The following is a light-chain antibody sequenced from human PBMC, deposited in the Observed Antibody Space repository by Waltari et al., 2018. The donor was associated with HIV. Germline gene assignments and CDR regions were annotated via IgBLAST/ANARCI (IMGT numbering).Light chain of an antibody. CDR2: WAS. Sequence: DIVMTQSPDSLVVSLGERATINCKSSQSVLYRSNNRNYLAWYQQKPGQPPKLLIYWASTRESGVPDRCSGRGSGTDFTLTISSLQAEDVAVYYCQQYYSTPWTFGQGTKVEIK. CDR3: QQYYSTPWT. CDR1: QSVLYRSNNRNY. V-gene: IGKV4-1*01. J-gene: IGKJ1*01.